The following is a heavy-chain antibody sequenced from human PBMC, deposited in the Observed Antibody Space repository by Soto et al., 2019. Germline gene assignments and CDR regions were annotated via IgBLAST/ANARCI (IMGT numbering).Heavy chain of an antibody. Sequence: QVQLVESGGGVVQPGRSLRLSCAASGFTFSSYGMHWVRQAPGKGLEWVVVISYDGSNKYYADSVKGRFTISRDNSKNTLYLQMNSLRAADTAVYYCAKGRYSYGQAPFDYRGQGTLVTVSS. V-gene: IGHV3-30*18. CDR1: GFTFSSYG. D-gene: IGHD5-18*01. CDR2: ISYDGSNK. CDR3: AKGRYSYGQAPFDY. J-gene: IGHJ4*02.